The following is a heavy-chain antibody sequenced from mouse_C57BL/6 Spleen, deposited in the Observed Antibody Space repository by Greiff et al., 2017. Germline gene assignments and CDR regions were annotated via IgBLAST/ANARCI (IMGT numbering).Heavy chain of an antibody. J-gene: IGHJ4*01. D-gene: IGHD2-4*01. Sequence: QVQLQQPGAELVKPGASVKLSCKASGYTFTSYWMHWVKQRPGQGLEWIGMIHPNSGSTNYNEKFKSKATLTVDKSSTTAYMQLSSLTSEDSAVYYSSSVSNYDYDRAMDYWGQGTALTVSS. V-gene: IGHV1-64*01. CDR3: SSVSNYDYDRAMDY. CDR1: GYTFTSYW. CDR2: IHPNSGST.